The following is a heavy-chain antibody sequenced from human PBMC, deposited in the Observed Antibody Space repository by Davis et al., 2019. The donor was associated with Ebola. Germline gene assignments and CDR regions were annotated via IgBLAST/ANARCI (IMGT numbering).Heavy chain of an antibody. CDR2: ISYDGSNK. V-gene: IGHV3-30*03. J-gene: IGHJ4*02. CDR3: ASTRYFEWMPIFDY. Sequence: GESLKISCAASGFTFSSYGMHWVRQAPGKGLEWVALISYDGSNKYYADSVKGRFTISRDNSKNTLYLQMNSLRADDTAVYYCASTRYFEWMPIFDYWGQGTLVTVSS. D-gene: IGHD3-9*01. CDR1: GFTFSSYG.